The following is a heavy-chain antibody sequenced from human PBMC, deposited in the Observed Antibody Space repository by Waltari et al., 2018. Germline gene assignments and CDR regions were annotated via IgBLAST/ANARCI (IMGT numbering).Heavy chain of an antibody. CDR2: IRYDGTNK. Sequence: QVQLVESGGGVVQPGGSLRLSCVASGFNFNSYGIHWVRQAPGKGLEWVAFIRYDGTNKYYADSVKGRFTISRDNSKKTVYLQMNSLRDGDTAVYFCAKSGAAAHIDYWGQGTLVTVSS. CDR3: AKSGAAAHIDY. V-gene: IGHV3-30*02. CDR1: GFNFNSYG. J-gene: IGHJ4*02. D-gene: IGHD6-13*01.